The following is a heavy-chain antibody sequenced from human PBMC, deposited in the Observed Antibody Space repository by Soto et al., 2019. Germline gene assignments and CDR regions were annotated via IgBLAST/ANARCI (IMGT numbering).Heavy chain of an antibody. J-gene: IGHJ6*02. D-gene: IGHD1-26*01. Sequence: GASVKVSCKASGGTFSSYAISWVRQAPGQGLEWMGGIIPIFGTANYAQKFQGRVTITADESTSTAYMELSSLRSEDTAVYYCARDHIVGADESYYYHGMDVWGQGTTVTVSS. V-gene: IGHV1-69*13. CDR3: ARDHIVGADESYYYHGMDV. CDR1: GGTFSSYA. CDR2: IIPIFGTA.